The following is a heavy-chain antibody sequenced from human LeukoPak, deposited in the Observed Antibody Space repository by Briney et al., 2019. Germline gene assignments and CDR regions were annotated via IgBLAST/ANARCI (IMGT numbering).Heavy chain of an antibody. CDR2: IKQDGIEK. CDR3: AMDLSVRTIDY. V-gene: IGHV3-7*04. Sequence: PGGSLTLSCAASGFTFSSYWMSWVRQAPGNGLEWVAYIKQDGIEKYYVDSVKGRFTISRDNAKNSLYLQMNNLRAEDTAVYYCAMDLSVRTIDYWGQGTLVTVSS. J-gene: IGHJ4*02. CDR1: GFTFSSYW. D-gene: IGHD3-10*01.